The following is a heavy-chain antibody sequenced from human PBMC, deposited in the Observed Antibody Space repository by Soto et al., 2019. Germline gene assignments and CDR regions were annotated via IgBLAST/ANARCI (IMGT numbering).Heavy chain of an antibody. CDR2: ISGSGGST. V-gene: IGHV3-23*01. J-gene: IGHJ3*02. CDR1: GFTFSSYA. CDR3: AKGQHPTLATSGIVVVPADILGSSDI. Sequence: GGSLRLSCAASGFTFSSYAMSWVRQAPGKGLEWVSAISGSGGSTYYADSVKGRFTISRDTSKNTLYLQMNSLRAEDTAVYYCAKGQHPTLATSGIVVVPADILGSSDIWDPGTMVTASS. D-gene: IGHD2-2*02.